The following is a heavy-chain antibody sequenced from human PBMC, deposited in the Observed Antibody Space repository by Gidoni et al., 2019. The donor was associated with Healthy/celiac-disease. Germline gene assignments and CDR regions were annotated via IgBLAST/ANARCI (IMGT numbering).Heavy chain of an antibody. CDR3: ARDWRSIAARPYHYYYGMDV. CDR1: GGTFSSYA. D-gene: IGHD6-6*01. J-gene: IGHJ6*02. Sequence: QVQLVQSGAEVKKPVSSVKVSCKASGGTFSSYAISWVRQAPGPGLEWMGGIIPIFGTANNAQKFQGRVTITADESTSTAYMELSSLRSEDTAVYYCARDWRSIAARPYHYYYGMDVWGQGTTVTVSS. CDR2: IIPIFGTA. V-gene: IGHV1-69*01.